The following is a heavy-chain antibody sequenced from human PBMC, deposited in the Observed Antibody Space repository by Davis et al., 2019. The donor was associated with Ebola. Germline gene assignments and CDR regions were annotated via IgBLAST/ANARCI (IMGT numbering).Heavy chain of an antibody. CDR2: IYYSGST. CDR1: GGSISSGGYY. V-gene: IGHV4-31*03. Sequence: PSETLSLTCTVSGGSISSGGYYWSWIRQHPGKGLEWIGYIYYSGSTYYNPSLKSRVTMSVDTSKNQFSLKLSSVTAADTAVYYCARGSYGDYIFDYWGQGTLVTVSS. J-gene: IGHJ4*02. CDR3: ARGSYGDYIFDY. D-gene: IGHD4-17*01.